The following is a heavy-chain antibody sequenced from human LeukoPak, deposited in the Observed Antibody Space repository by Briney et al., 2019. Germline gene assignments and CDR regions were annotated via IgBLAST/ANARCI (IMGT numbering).Heavy chain of an antibody. CDR2: ISYDGSNK. V-gene: IGHV3-30-3*01. J-gene: IGHJ4*02. D-gene: IGHD1-26*01. Sequence: GGSLRLSCAASGFTSSSYAMHWVRQAPGKGLEWVAVISYDGSNKYYADSVKGRFTISRDNSKNTLYLQMNSLRAEDTAVYYCARDPELEILDYWGQGTLVTVSS. CDR1: GFTSSSYA. CDR3: ARDPELEILDY.